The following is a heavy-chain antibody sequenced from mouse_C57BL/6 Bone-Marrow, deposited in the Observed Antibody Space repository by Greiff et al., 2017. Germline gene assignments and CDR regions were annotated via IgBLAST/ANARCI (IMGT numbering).Heavy chain of an antibody. V-gene: IGHV1-81*01. Sequence: VQLQESGAELARPGASVKLSCKASGYTFTSYGISWVKQRTGQGLEWIGEIYPRSGNTYYNEKFKGKATLTADKSSSTAYMELRSLTSEDSAVYFCARLGVYAMDYWGQGTSVTVSS. CDR1: GYTFTSYG. J-gene: IGHJ4*01. CDR2: IYPRSGNT. CDR3: ARLGVYAMDY.